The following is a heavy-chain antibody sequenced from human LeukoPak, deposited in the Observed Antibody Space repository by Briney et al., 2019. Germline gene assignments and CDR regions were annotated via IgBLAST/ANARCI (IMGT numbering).Heavy chain of an antibody. D-gene: IGHD3-10*01. CDR3: ARRHHFGFLDS. V-gene: IGHV3-7*04. CDR1: GVMFPSYW. CDR2: IKHDGSEK. J-gene: IGHJ4*02. Sequence: GGSLRLPCAASGVMFPSYWMTWVRQAPGKGLEWVANIKHDGSEKSYVDSVKGRFTITRDNAKNSVYLQMNSLRAEDTAVYYCARRHHFGFLDSWGQGTLVTVSS.